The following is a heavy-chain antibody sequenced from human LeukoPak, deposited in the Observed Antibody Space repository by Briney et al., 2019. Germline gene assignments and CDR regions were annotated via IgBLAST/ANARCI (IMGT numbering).Heavy chain of an antibody. J-gene: IGHJ3*02. Sequence: ASVKVSCKAFGYSFTRYAMHWVRQAPGQRLEWMGRINAGNGNTKYSQKFQGRVTITRDTSASTVYMELSSLRSEDTAVYYCARGEIVITFGSSRPGDAFNIWGQGTMVTVSS. CDR2: INAGNGNT. V-gene: IGHV1-3*01. CDR1: GYSFTRYA. CDR3: ARGEIVITFGSSRPGDAFNI. D-gene: IGHD3-16*01.